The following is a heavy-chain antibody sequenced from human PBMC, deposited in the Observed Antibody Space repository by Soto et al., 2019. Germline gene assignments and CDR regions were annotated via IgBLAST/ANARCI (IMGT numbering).Heavy chain of an antibody. D-gene: IGHD4-17*01. CDR1: GLTFSSYS. V-gene: IGHV3-48*01. J-gene: IGHJ4*02. CDR2: ISSSHSNI. CDR3: ARVARAVTPPFPFAY. Sequence: EVQLVESGGGLVQPGGSLRLSCTASGLTFSSYSMNWVRQAPGKGLEWVSYISSSHSNIYYADSVKGRFTIARENAKNSLYLRMNGLRAEDTAVYYCARVARAVTPPFPFAYWGQGSLVTVSS.